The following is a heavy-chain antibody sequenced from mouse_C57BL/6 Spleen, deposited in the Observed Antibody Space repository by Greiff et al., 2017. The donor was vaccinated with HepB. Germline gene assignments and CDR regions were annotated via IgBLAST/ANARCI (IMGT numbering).Heavy chain of an antibody. D-gene: IGHD2-4*01. CDR2: ISDGGSYT. J-gene: IGHJ3*01. CDR3: ARDPYDYDGTWFAY. Sequence: EVKLVESGGGLVKPGGSLKLSCAASGFTFSSYAMSWVRQTPEKRLEWVATISDGGSYTYYPDNVKGRFTISRDNAKNNLYLQMSHLKTEDTAMYYCARDPYDYDGTWFAYWGQGTLGTVSA. CDR1: GFTFSSYA. V-gene: IGHV5-4*01.